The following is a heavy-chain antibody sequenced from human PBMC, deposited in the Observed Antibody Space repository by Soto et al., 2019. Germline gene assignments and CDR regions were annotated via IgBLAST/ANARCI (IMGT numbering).Heavy chain of an antibody. CDR2: IKRKSDGETT. V-gene: IGHV3-15*01. Sequence: EVQLVESGGDSVKPGGSLRLSCAASGFTFTYVWMTWVRQAPGKGLEWVGRIKRKSDGETTDYAAHVKGRFTISRDDSKNTLYLEMNSLKPDDTAVYYCAADRYCSSNTCPGAFDIWGQGTMVRVSA. CDR1: GFTFTYVW. CDR3: AADRYCSSNTCPGAFDI. D-gene: IGHD2-2*01. J-gene: IGHJ3*02.